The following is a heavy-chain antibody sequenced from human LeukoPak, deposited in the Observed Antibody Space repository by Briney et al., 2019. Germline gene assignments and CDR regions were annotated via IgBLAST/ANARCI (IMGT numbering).Heavy chain of an antibody. CDR3: ARDLDAYDFWSGYFKGLTNYYYYGMDV. CDR1: GFTFSSYG. Sequence: GGSLRLSCAASGFTFSSYGMHWVRQAPGKGLEWVAVIWYDGSNKHYADSVKGRFTISRDNSKNTLYLQMNSLRAEDTAVYYCARDLDAYDFWSGYFKGLTNYYYYGMDVWGQGTTVTVSS. D-gene: IGHD3-3*01. CDR2: IWYDGSNK. J-gene: IGHJ6*02. V-gene: IGHV3-33*01.